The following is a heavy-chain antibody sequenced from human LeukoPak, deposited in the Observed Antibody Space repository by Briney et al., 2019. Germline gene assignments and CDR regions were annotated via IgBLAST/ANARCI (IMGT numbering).Heavy chain of an antibody. V-gene: IGHV3-33*01. J-gene: IGHJ4*02. Sequence: GTSLRLSCAASGFAFTTYGIHWVRQAPGKGLEWVAVMWSHGNSQNYADSVKGRFTISRDNSKNTLYLQMNSLRAEDTAVYYCARAPTYSSGWYFDYWGQGTLVTVSS. CDR1: GFAFTTYG. CDR2: MWSHGNSQ. CDR3: ARAPTYSSGWYFDY. D-gene: IGHD6-19*01.